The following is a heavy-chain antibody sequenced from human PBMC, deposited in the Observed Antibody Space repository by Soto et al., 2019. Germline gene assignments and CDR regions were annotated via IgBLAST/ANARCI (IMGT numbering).Heavy chain of an antibody. CDR1: GGSISSYY. Sequence: SETLSLTCTVSGGSISSYYWSWIRRPPGKGLEWIGYIYYSGSTNYNPSLKSRVTISVDTSKNSLYLQMNSLRAEDTAVYYCARDAVITFSCRFDPWGQGTLVTVSS. V-gene: IGHV4-59*12. D-gene: IGHD3-16*01. J-gene: IGHJ5*02. CDR3: ARDAVITFSCRFDP. CDR2: IYYSGST.